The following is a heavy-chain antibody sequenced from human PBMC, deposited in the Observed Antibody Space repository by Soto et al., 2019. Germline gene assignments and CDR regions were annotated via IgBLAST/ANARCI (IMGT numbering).Heavy chain of an antibody. D-gene: IGHD7-27*01. CDR1: GFILSDCA. CDR3: ARDLSWGSNWYYYMDV. CDR2: ISSSSSVI. Sequence: EVQLVESGGGLVQPGGSLRLSCATSGFILSDCAMNWVRQAPGKGLEWVSYISSSSSVIDYADSVKGRFTVSRDNARNSLYRQMNRRRAEDTAVYYCARDLSWGSNWYYYMDVWGKGTTVTVSS. V-gene: IGHV3-48*01. J-gene: IGHJ6*03.